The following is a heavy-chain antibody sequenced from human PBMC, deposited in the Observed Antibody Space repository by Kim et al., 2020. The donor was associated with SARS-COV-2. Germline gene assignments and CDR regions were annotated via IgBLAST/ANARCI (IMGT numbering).Heavy chain of an antibody. CDR2: IYYSGST. Sequence: SETLSLTCTVSGGSISSSSYYWGLIRQPPGKGLEWIGSIYYSGSTYYNPSLKSRVTISVDTSKNQFSLKLSSVTAADTAVYYCARHDSFGYRVGYYFDFWGQGTLVTVSS. CDR1: GGSISSSSYY. D-gene: IGHD3-16*02. CDR3: ARHDSFGYRVGYYFDF. J-gene: IGHJ4*02. V-gene: IGHV4-39*01.